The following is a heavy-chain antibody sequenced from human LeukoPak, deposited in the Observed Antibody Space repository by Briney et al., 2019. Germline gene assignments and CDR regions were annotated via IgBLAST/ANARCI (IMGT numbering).Heavy chain of an antibody. V-gene: IGHV3-9*01. J-gene: IGHJ4*02. CDR3: AKDIYYDSSGYQSGVFDY. CDR2: LSWNSGSI. Sequence: GRSLRLSCTASGFTFDDYGMHWVRQVPGKGLEWVSGLSWNSGSIGYADSVKGRFTISRDNAKNSLYLQMNSLRAEDTALYYCAKDIYYDSSGYQSGVFDYWGQGTLVTVSS. CDR1: GFTFDDYG. D-gene: IGHD3-22*01.